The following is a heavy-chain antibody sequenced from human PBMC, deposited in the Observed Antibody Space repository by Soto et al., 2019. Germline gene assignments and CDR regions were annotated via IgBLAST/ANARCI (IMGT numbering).Heavy chain of an antibody. Sequence: SETLSLTCTVSGGSVSSGSYYWSWIRQPPGKGLEWIGYIYYSGSTNYNPSLKSRVTISVDTSKNQFSLKLSSVTAADTAVYYCARNIAARGSDAFDIWGQGTMVTVS. CDR1: GGSVSSGSYY. CDR3: ARNIAARGSDAFDI. CDR2: IYYSGST. J-gene: IGHJ3*02. V-gene: IGHV4-61*01. D-gene: IGHD6-6*01.